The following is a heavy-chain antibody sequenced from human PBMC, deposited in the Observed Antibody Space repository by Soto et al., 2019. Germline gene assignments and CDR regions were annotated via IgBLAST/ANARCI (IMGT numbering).Heavy chain of an antibody. V-gene: IGHV3-33*01. Sequence: GGSLRLSCAASGFTFSSYGMHWVRQAPGKGLEWVAVIWYDGSNKYYADSVKGRFTISRDNSKNTLYLQMNSLRAEDTAVYYCARDPGDSGMDVWGQGTTVTVSS. CDR1: GFTFSSYG. CDR2: IWYDGSNK. CDR3: ARDPGDSGMDV. J-gene: IGHJ6*02. D-gene: IGHD3-10*01.